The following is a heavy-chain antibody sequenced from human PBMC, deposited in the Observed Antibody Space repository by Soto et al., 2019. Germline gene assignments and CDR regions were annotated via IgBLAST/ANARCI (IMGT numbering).Heavy chain of an antibody. D-gene: IGHD6-19*01. V-gene: IGHV1-2*02. CDR1: GYTFTGYY. Sequence: ASVKVSCKASGYTFTGYYMHWVRQAPGQGLEWMGWINPNSGGTNYAQKFQGRVTMTRDTSISTAYMELSRLRSDDTAVYYCASNTIDSSGWYPQGTSYYYYGMDVWGQGTTVTVSS. CDR3: ASNTIDSSGWYPQGTSYYYYGMDV. CDR2: INPNSGGT. J-gene: IGHJ6*02.